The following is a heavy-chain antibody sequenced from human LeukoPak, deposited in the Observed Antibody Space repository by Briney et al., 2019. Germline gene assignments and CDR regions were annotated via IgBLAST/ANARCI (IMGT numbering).Heavy chain of an antibody. CDR1: GFTFSGYA. Sequence: QSGGSLRLSCAASGFTFSGYAMHWVRQAPGKGLEWVAVISYDGSNKYYADSVKGRFTISRDNSKNTLYLQMNSLRAEDTAVYYCARDADIVVVPAINWFDPWGQGTLVTVSS. CDR3: ARDADIVVVPAINWFDP. J-gene: IGHJ5*02. CDR2: ISYDGSNK. D-gene: IGHD2-2*01. V-gene: IGHV3-30-3*01.